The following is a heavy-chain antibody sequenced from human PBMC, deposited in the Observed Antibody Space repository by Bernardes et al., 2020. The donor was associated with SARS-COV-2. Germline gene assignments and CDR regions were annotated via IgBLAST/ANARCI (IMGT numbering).Heavy chain of an antibody. CDR3: ARVVDKGFLEWLAAPDYGMDV. D-gene: IGHD3-3*01. J-gene: IGHJ6*02. Sequence: ASVKVSCKASGYTFTSYGISWVRQAPGQGLEWMGWISAYNGNTNYAQKLQGRVTMTTDTSTSTAYMELRSLRSDDTAVYYCARVVDKGFLEWLAAPDYGMDVWGQGTTVTVSS. V-gene: IGHV1-18*04. CDR1: GYTFTSYG. CDR2: ISAYNGNT.